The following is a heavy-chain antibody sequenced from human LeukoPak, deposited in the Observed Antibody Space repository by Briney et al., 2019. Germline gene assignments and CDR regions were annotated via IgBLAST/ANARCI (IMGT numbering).Heavy chain of an antibody. V-gene: IGHV3-21*04. CDR2: ISSSSSYI. J-gene: IGHJ4*02. D-gene: IGHD6-19*01. CDR1: GFTFSSYS. CDR3: AKDAQGLVRGGIYFDF. Sequence: GGSLRLSCAASGFTFSSYSMNWVRQAPGKGLDWVSSISSSSSYIYYADSVKGRFTISRDNSKNTLYLQMNSLRAEDTALYYCAKDAQGLVRGGIYFDFWGQGSLVTVSS.